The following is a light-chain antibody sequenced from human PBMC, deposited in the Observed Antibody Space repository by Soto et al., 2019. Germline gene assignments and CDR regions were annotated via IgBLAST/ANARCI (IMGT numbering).Light chain of an antibody. Sequence: SVLTQPPSASGSPGQSVTISCTGTSSDVGGNVYVSWYQQHPGRVPKLMIYEVNKRPSGVPDRFSGSKSGNTASLTVSGLQAEDEADYYCSSYAGSSIEVVFGGGTKLTVL. CDR2: EVN. CDR3: SSYAGSSIEVV. CDR1: SSDVGGNVY. V-gene: IGLV2-8*01. J-gene: IGLJ2*01.